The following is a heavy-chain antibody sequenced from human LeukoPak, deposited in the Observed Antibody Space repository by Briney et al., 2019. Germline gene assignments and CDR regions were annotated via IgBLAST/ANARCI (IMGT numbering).Heavy chain of an antibody. CDR2: ISSSGSTI. D-gene: IGHD3-22*01. Sequence: GGSLRLSCAASGFTFSSYEMNWVRQAPGKGLEWVSYISSSGSTIYYADSVKGRFTISRDNAKNSLYLQMNSLRAEDTAVYYCARDLGLYDSSGSVDYWGQGTLVTVSS. CDR1: GFTFSSYE. CDR3: ARDLGLYDSSGSVDY. J-gene: IGHJ4*02. V-gene: IGHV3-48*03.